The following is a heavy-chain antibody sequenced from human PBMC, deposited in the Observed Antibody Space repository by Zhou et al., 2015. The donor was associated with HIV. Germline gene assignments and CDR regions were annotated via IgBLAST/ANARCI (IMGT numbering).Heavy chain of an antibody. D-gene: IGHD3-10*01. CDR2: VSNYNGKT. CDR1: YTFITSG. CDR3: ARDPGVLSGPGALLDV. Sequence: QVQLVQSGPEVKKPGASVKVSCKAYYTFITSGISWVRQAPGQGLEWMGWVSNYNGKTEYAQRFQGRVTMTSDRSSTTAFLEIRRLKIDDTALYFCARDPGVLSGPGALLDVWGQGTLVTVSS. V-gene: IGHV1-18*01. J-gene: IGHJ4*01.